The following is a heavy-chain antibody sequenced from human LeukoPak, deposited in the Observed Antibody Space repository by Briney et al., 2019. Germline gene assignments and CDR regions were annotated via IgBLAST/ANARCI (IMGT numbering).Heavy chain of an antibody. J-gene: IGHJ4*02. CDR3: ARDVSAGSQFFYY. CDR2: INASGGTT. V-gene: IGHV1-46*01. CDR1: GYTFTNFY. Sequence: ASVKLSCKASGYTFTNFYMHWVRQAPGQGLEWMGIINASGGTTTYAQKFQGRVTMTRDTSTNTVYMDLSSLRSEHTAVYYCARDVSAGSQFFYYWGQGTLVTVSS. D-gene: IGHD6-19*01.